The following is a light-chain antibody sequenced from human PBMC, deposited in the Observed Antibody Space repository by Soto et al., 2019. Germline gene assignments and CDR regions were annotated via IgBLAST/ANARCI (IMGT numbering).Light chain of an antibody. CDR1: QSVRSK. Sequence: NVLTHSPGTLSLTQKERATLSCWASQSVRSKLAWYQQIPGQAPRLLTYDTSPRATGIPARFSGSGSGTEFTLTISSLQSEDFAVYYCQQYSNWPPIRFCQGRRLEI. V-gene: IGKV3-15*01. J-gene: IGKJ5*01. CDR3: QQYSNWPPIR. CDR2: DTS.